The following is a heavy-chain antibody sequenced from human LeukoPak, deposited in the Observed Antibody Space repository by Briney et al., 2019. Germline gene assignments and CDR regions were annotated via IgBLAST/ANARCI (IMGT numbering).Heavy chain of an antibody. J-gene: IGHJ6*02. CDR3: AKYLEPTAVLMDV. CDR2: IRYDGSIK. D-gene: IGHD1-1*01. Sequence: GGSLRLSCAASGFTFSSYGMHWVRQAPGKGLEWVAFIRYDGSIKYYADSVKGRFTISRDNSKSTLYLQMNSLRAEDTAVYHCAKYLEPTAVLMDVWGQGTTVTVSS. CDR1: GFTFSSYG. V-gene: IGHV3-30*02.